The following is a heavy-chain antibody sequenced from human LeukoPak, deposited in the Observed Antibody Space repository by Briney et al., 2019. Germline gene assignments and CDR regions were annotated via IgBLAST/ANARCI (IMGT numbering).Heavy chain of an antibody. Sequence: ASVKVSCKVSGYTLTELSMHWVRQAPGKGLEWMGGFDPEDGETIYAQKFQGRVTMTEDTSTDTAYMELSSLRSEDTAVYYCATRFLSYGDYASDYWGQGTLVTVSS. CDR1: GYTLTELS. J-gene: IGHJ4*02. V-gene: IGHV1-24*01. CDR3: ATRFLSYGDYASDY. CDR2: FDPEDGET. D-gene: IGHD4-17*01.